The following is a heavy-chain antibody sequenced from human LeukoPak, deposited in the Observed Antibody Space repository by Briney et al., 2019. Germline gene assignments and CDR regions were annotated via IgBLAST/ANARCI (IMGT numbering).Heavy chain of an antibody. D-gene: IGHD3-10*01. Sequence: PGGPLDLPCPAPGFTFSNSAMTWARKAQGKGLEWVSAISRIGGSTYYAGSVKGRFTISRDNSKNTLYLQTHSLRAEDTAVYYCAKDIADYASGSAPCGMDVWGQGTPVTVSS. CDR1: GFTFSNSA. CDR3: AKDIADYASGSAPCGMDV. V-gene: IGHV3-23*01. J-gene: IGHJ6*02. CDR2: ISRIGGST.